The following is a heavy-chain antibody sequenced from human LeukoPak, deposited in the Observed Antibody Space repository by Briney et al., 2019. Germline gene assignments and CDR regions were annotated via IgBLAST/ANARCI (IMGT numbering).Heavy chain of an antibody. V-gene: IGHV4-30-4*07. J-gene: IGHJ4*02. D-gene: IGHD6-13*01. CDR2: IYYSGST. CDR1: GGSISSSSYY. Sequence: MSSETLSLTCTVSGGSISSSSYYWSWIRQPPGKGLEWIGYIYYSGSTYYNPSLKSRVTISVDTSKNQFSLKLSSVTAADTAVYYCAGGEQQLYPLDYWGQGTLVTVSS. CDR3: AGGEQQLYPLDY.